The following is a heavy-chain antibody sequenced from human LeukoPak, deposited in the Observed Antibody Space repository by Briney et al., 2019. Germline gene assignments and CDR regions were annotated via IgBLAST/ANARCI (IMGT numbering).Heavy chain of an antibody. Sequence: ASVKVSCKASGYTFTGYYMHWVRQAPGQGLEWMGWINPNSGGTNYAQKFQGRVTMTRDTSISTAYMELSRLRSDDTAVYYCARDGDYDFWSGYRNDNWFDPWGQGTLVTASS. CDR2: INPNSGGT. D-gene: IGHD3-3*01. CDR1: GYTFTGYY. J-gene: IGHJ5*02. CDR3: ARDGDYDFWSGYRNDNWFDP. V-gene: IGHV1-2*02.